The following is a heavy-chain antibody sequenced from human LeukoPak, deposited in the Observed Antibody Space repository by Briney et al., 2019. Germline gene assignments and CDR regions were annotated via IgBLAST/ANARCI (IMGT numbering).Heavy chain of an antibody. J-gene: IGHJ6*03. CDR1: GGAFSGYY. D-gene: IGHD3-22*01. V-gene: IGHV4-34*01. Sequence: TSETLSLTCGVYGGAFSGYYWTWIRQSPGKGLEWIGEIIRSGCTYYNPSLKSRLTISRDTSKNQFSLRLSSVTAADTAVYYCARGRQEISMILVVMTGVSYYLDVWGKGTTVTVS. CDR2: IIRSGCT. CDR3: ARGRQEISMILVVMTGVSYYLDV.